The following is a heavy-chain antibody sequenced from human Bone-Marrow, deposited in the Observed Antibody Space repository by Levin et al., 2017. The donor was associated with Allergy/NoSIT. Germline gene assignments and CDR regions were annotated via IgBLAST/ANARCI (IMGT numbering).Heavy chain of an antibody. CDR3: ARAPCITCYSTDY. V-gene: IGHV7-4-1*02. J-gene: IGHJ4*02. D-gene: IGHD2-15*01. CDR1: GYTFTSYT. CDR2: INTNTGNP. Sequence: ASVKVSCKASGYTFTSYTMSWVRQAPGQGREGLGWINTNTGNPTYAQGFTGRFVISLDTSVSTAYLQISSLKAEDTAVYYCARAPCITCYSTDYWGQGTLVTVSS.